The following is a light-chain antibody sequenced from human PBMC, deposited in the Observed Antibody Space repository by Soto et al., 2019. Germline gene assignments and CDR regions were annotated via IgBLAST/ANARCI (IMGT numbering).Light chain of an antibody. CDR3: AAWDDSLNALV. CDR2: EVS. CDR1: GSDVGSYKY. J-gene: IGLJ1*01. Sequence: QSALTQPASVSGSLGQSITISCTGTGSDVGSYKYVSWYQQHPGEAPKLIIFEVSNRPSGVSDRFSGSKSGNTASLTISGLQSEDEADYYCAAWDDSLNALVFGTGTKVTVL. V-gene: IGLV2-14*01.